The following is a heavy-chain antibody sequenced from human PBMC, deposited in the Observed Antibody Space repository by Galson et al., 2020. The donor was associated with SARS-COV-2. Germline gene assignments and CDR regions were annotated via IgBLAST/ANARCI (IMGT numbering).Heavy chain of an antibody. CDR1: GFTFSSSA. J-gene: IGHJ4*02. Sequence: GGSLRLSCEASGFTFSSSAMHWVRRAPGKGLEWVAIISYDGTTKYNSDSVKGRFTISRDISKNTLYLQMNSLRPEDTAVYYCAKDSDDHTSSSYDYWGQGTLVTVSS. D-gene: IGHD6-13*01. CDR2: ISYDGTTK. V-gene: IGHV3-30*04. CDR3: AKDSDDHTSSSYDY.